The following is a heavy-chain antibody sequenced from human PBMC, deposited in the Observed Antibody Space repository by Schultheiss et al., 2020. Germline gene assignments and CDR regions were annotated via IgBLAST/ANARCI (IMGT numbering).Heavy chain of an antibody. CDR1: GGSISSSNW. V-gene: IGHV4-4*02. J-gene: IGHJ5*02. D-gene: IGHD6-19*01. Sequence: SETLSLTCAVSGGSISSSNWWSWVRQPPGKGLEWIGEIYHNGNTNYNPSLKSRVTISVDKSKSQLSLRLSPVTAADTAVYYCARKGSYSSGWYIPRNWFDPWGQGTLVTVSS. CDR2: IYHNGNT. CDR3: ARKGSYSSGWYIPRNWFDP.